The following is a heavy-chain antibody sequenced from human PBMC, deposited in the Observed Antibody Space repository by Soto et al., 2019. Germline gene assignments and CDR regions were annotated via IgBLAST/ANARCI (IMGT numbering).Heavy chain of an antibody. V-gene: IGHV1-2*02. Sequence: QVQLVQSGAEVKKPGASVKVSCKTSGYTFKDYYIHWVRQAPGLGLEWLGWINPNSGDTDYAQNFQGRVTLTGDPSINTTYMQLSSLASGDTAMYYCARELRGYSNWLHPWGQGTLVTVSS. D-gene: IGHD3-10*01. CDR1: GYTFKDYY. CDR2: INPNSGDT. CDR3: ARELRGYSNWLHP. J-gene: IGHJ5*02.